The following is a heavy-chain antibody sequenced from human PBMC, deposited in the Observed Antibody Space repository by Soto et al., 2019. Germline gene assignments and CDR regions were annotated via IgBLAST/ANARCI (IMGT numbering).Heavy chain of an antibody. J-gene: IGHJ6*02. D-gene: IGHD3-10*01. CDR2: MSYSGFT. CDR1: GGPISSISNHY. V-gene: IGHV4-59*08. CDR3: ATQGFGVLHGLVDV. Sequence: QVQLQESGPGLVKPSETLSLTCTVSGGPISSISNHYCSWFRLPPGKGLEWIGYMSYSGFTRYNPSLTSRVIISMDSSKTQFSLNLTSVTAADTAVYYCATQGFGVLHGLVDVWGQGTTVTVSS.